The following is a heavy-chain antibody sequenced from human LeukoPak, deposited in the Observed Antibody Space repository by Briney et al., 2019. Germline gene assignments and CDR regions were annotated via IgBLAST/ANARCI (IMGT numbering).Heavy chain of an antibody. Sequence: PSETLSLTRTVSGGSVSSYYWSWIRQPPGRGLEWIGYLSHSGSSDSNPSLKSRVTILVDTSKNQFSLKLTSVTAADTAVYYCARARYANAWYAFDIWGQGTMVTVSS. V-gene: IGHV4-59*02. CDR2: LSHSGSS. J-gene: IGHJ3*02. CDR3: ARARYANAWYAFDI. CDR1: GGSVSSYY. D-gene: IGHD2-2*01.